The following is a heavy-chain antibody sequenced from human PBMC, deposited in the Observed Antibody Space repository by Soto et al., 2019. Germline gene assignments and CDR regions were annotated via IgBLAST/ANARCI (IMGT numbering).Heavy chain of an antibody. CDR2: VYYSGTT. J-gene: IGHJ4*02. D-gene: IGHD4-17*01. CDR3: ARTTAVPNTLRSRYFFDY. V-gene: IGHV4-61*01. CDR1: GGSVSNKTYY. Sequence: QVQLQESGPGLLKPSETLSLTCSVSGGSVSNKTYYWSWIRQPPGKRLEWIGYVYYSGTTNYSPSLTSRVTISVDLSKNQFSLRLSSVTTAATALYYCARTTAVPNTLRSRYFFDYWGQGALVTVSS.